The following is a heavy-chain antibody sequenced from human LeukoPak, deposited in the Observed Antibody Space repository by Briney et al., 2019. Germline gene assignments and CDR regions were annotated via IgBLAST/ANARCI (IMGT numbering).Heavy chain of an antibody. CDR2: ISGDGSST. CDR3: AKDKESGGSYLLPDY. Sequence: GGSLRLSCAASRFTFDEYAMHWVRQVPGKGLEWVSLISGDGSSTYYADSVKGRLTISRDNSKNSLYLQMNSLRTEDTALYYCAKDKESGGSYLLPDYWGQGTLVTVSS. V-gene: IGHV3-43*02. CDR1: RFTFDEYA. J-gene: IGHJ4*02. D-gene: IGHD1-26*01.